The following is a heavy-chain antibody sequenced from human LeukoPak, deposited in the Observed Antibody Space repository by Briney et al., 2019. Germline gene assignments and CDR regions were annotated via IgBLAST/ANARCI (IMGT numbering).Heavy chain of an antibody. D-gene: IGHD3-3*01. J-gene: IGHJ4*02. CDR2: ITSSSSTI. V-gene: IGHV3-48*02. CDR1: GFTFSSYS. Sequence: PGGSLRLSCAASGFTFSSYSMNWVRQAPGKGLEWVSYITSSSSTIYYVDSVKGRFTISRDNAQNSLCLQMNSLRDEDTAVYFCARGMRGYANFDYWGQGTLVTVSS. CDR3: ARGMRGYANFDY.